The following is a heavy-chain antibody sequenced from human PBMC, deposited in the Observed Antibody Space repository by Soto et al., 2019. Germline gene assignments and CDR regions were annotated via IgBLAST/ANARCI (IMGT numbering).Heavy chain of an antibody. CDR2: IIPILGTA. CDR1: GGTFSSYA. D-gene: IGHD6-6*01. J-gene: IGHJ6*02. Sequence: SVKVSCKASGGTFSSYAISWVRQAPGQGLEWMGGIIPILGTANYAQKFQGRVTITADESTSTAYMELSSLRSEDTAVYYCACGSSYYYYGMDVWGQGTTVTVSS. CDR3: ACGSSYYYYGMDV. V-gene: IGHV1-69*13.